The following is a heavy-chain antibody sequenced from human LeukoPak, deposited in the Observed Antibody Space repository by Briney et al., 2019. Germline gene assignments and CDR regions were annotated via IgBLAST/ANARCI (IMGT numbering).Heavy chain of an antibody. CDR1: GGSTSSGSYY. D-gene: IGHD4-11*01. J-gene: IGHJ6*02. V-gene: IGHV4-61*02. Sequence: SQTLSLTCTVSGGSTSSGSYYWSWIRQPAGKGLEWIGRINTSGSTNYNPSLKSRVTISVDTSKNQFSLKLSSVTAADTAVYYCASIQSYYFGLDVWGQGTTVTVSS. CDR2: INTSGST. CDR3: ASIQSYYFGLDV.